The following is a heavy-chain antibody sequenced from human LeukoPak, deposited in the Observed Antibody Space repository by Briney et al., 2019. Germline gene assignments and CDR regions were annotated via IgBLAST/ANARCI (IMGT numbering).Heavy chain of an antibody. CDR2: ISGSGGST. CDR1: GFTFSSYA. J-gene: IGHJ4*02. CDR3: ARDREVAATGYLGY. V-gene: IGHV3-23*01. D-gene: IGHD2-15*01. Sequence: GGSLRLSCAASGFTFSSYAMSWVRQAPGKGLEWVSAISGSGGSTYYADSVKGRFTISRDNSKNTLYLQMNSLRAEDTAVYYCARDREVAATGYLGYWGQGTLVTVSS.